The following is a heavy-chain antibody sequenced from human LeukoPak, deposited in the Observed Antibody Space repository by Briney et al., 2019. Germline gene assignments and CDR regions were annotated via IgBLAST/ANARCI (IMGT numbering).Heavy chain of an antibody. Sequence: PGGTLRLSCAASGFTFRNYGMNWVRQAPGKGLEWVSGILDNGGDTFYADSVKGRFTISRDNSKNTLYLQMNSLRAEDTAVYYCAKDSVRLALFGTGTPSWGQGTLVTVSS. CDR3: AKDSVRLALFGTGTPS. V-gene: IGHV3-23*01. D-gene: IGHD2-8*02. CDR2: ILDNGGDT. J-gene: IGHJ4*02. CDR1: GFTFRNYG.